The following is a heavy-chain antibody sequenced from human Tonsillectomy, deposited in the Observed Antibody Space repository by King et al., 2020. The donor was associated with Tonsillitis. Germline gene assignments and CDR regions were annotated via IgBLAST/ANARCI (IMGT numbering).Heavy chain of an antibody. CDR3: ARDAVPGPIGGDFDY. CDR1: GFSFSSYA. D-gene: IGHD2-21*01. CDR2: ISYDGSNK. Sequence: VQLVESGGGVVQPGRSLRFSCAASGFSFSSYAMHWVRQSPGKGLEWVAVISYDGSNKFYTESVKGRFTVSRDSSKNTLILQMHTLRAEDTAVYYCARDAVPGPIGGDFDYWGQGTLVTVSS. J-gene: IGHJ4*02. V-gene: IGHV3-30-3*01.